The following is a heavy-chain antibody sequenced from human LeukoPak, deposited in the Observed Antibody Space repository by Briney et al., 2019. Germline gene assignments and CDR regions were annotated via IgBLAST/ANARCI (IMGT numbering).Heavy chain of an antibody. D-gene: IGHD3-22*01. CDR1: GFTFSSYG. CDR3: ANAPWYYYDSSGYPDY. CDR2: ISYDGSNK. V-gene: IGHV3-30*18. J-gene: IGHJ4*02. Sequence: GGSLRLSCAASGFTFSSYGMHWVRQAPGKGLEWVAVISYDGSNKYYADSVKGRFTISRDNSKNTLYLQMNSLRAKDTAVYYCANAPWYYYDSSGYPDYWGQGTLVTVSS.